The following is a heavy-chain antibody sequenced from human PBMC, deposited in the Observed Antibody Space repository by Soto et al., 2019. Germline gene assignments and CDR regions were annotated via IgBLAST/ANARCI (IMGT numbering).Heavy chain of an antibody. CDR3: ARGRGTVAGRRHYYYYGMDV. Sequence: ETLSLTCAVYGGSFSGYYWSWIRQPPGKGLEWIGEINHSGSTNYNPSLKSRVTISVDTSKNQFSLKLSSVTAADTAVYYCARGRGTVAGRRHYYYYGMDVWGQGTTVTVSS. J-gene: IGHJ6*02. CDR2: INHSGST. V-gene: IGHV4-34*01. CDR1: GGSFSGYY. D-gene: IGHD6-19*01.